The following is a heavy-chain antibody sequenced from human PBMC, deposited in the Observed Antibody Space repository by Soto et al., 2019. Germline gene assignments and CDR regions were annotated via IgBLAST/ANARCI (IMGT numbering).Heavy chain of an antibody. CDR1: GFTFSSYA. D-gene: IGHD6-19*01. CDR2: ISGSGGST. Sequence: GGSLRLSCAASGFTFSSYAMSWVRQAPGKGLEWVSAISGSGGSTYYADSVKGRFTISRDNSKNTLYLQMNSLRAEDTAVYYCAKDLEFSSGWYTTPYYYYGMDVWGQGTTVTVSS. CDR3: AKDLEFSSGWYTTPYYYYGMDV. V-gene: IGHV3-23*01. J-gene: IGHJ6*02.